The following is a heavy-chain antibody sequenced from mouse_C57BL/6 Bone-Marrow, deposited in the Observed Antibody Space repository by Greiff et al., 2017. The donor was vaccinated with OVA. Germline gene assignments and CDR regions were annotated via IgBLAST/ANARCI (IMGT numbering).Heavy chain of an antibody. V-gene: IGHV14-3*01. CDR3: ARSGRGVAKSYYFDY. D-gene: IGHD1-1*02. CDR2: IDPANGNT. Sequence: VQLQQSVAELVRPGASVKLSCTASGFNIKNTHMHWVKQRPEQGLEWIGRIDPANGNTKYAPKFQGKATITADTASNTAYLQLSSLTSEDTAIYYGARSGRGVAKSYYFDYWGQGTTLTVSS. CDR1: GFNIKNTH. J-gene: IGHJ2*01.